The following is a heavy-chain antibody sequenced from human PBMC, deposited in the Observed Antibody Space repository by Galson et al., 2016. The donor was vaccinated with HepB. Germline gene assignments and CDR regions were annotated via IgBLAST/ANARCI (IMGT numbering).Heavy chain of an antibody. D-gene: IGHD5-12*01. CDR1: SDTLSNYG. Sequence: VKVSCKASSDTLSNYGFSWVRQAPGQGLEWMGGVNTYTGDADYPQRFQDRVTMTTDTSTKTAYMELRSLRPGDTAVYYCASRGGYDAFDIWGQGTMITVSS. V-gene: IGHV1-18*01. CDR3: ASRGGYDAFDI. J-gene: IGHJ3*02. CDR2: VNTYTGDA.